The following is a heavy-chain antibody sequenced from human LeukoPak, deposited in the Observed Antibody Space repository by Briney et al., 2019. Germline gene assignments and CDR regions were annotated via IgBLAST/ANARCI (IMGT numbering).Heavy chain of an antibody. CDR3: ASGILLIRGIVVVPAAISAYYYYGMDV. J-gene: IGHJ6*02. CDR1: GFSFRSYS. Sequence: GGSLRLSCAAYGFSFRSYSMNWVRQAPGKGLEWVSSISSSSSYIYYADSVKGRFTISRDNAKNSLYLQMNSLRAEDTAVYYCASGILLIRGIVVVPAAISAYYYYGMDVWGQGTTVTVSS. V-gene: IGHV3-21*01. CDR2: ISSSSSYI. D-gene: IGHD2-2*02.